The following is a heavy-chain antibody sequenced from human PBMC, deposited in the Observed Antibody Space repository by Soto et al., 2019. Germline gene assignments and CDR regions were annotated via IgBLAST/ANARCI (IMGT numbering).Heavy chain of an antibody. CDR3: ASGWPNDDILTGHYYYYGMDV. CDR2: IIPILGIA. Sequence: QVQLVQSGAEVKKPGSSVKVSCKASGGTFSSYTISWVRQAPGQGLEWMGRIIPILGIANYAQKFQGRVTITADQSTXXDXMXXSSLRSEATAVYSCASGWPNDDILTGHYYYYGMDVWGHGTTVTVSS. V-gene: IGHV1-69*02. CDR1: GGTFSSYT. D-gene: IGHD3-9*01. J-gene: IGHJ6*02.